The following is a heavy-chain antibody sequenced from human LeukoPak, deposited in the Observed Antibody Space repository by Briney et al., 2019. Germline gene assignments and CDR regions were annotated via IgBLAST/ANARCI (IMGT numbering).Heavy chain of an antibody. J-gene: IGHJ4*02. D-gene: IGHD1-26*01. V-gene: IGHV5-51*01. CDR2: IYPGDSDT. Sequence: GESLKISCKGSGYNFNSYWIGWVRQMPGKGLEWMGIIYPGDSDTRYSPSFQGQVTISADKSISTAYLQWSSLKASDTAMYYCARHSFEWELLHPFDYWGQGTLVTVSS. CDR3: ARHSFEWELLHPFDY. CDR1: GYNFNSYW.